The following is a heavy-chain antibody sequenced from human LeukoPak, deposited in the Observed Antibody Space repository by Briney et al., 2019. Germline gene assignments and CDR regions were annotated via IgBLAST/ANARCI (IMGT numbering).Heavy chain of an antibody. CDR2: ISSNGGST. D-gene: IGHD2-2*01. J-gene: IGHJ4*02. CDR3: ARGQVVPAASFDY. CDR1: GFTFSSYA. Sequence: GSLRLSCAASGFTFSSYAMHWVRQALGKGLEYVSAISSNGGSTYYANSVKGRFTISRDNSKNTLYLQMGSLRAEDMAVYYCARGQVVPAASFDYWGQGTLVTVSS. V-gene: IGHV3-64*01.